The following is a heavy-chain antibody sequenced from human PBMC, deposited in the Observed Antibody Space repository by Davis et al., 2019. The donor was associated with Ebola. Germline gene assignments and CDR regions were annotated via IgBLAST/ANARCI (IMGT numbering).Heavy chain of an antibody. D-gene: IGHD2-15*01. Sequence: GGSLTPSCPASGSTFRSYGMHWVRQAPGKCLGWVAVISYDGSKKYYADSVKGRFTISRNNSKNTVDLQMNSLRPEDTSVYYCAKGIVVAADGSPWFDPWGQGTQVTVSS. CDR3: AKGIVVAADGSPWFDP. CDR1: GSTFRSYG. J-gene: IGHJ5*02. CDR2: ISYDGSKK. V-gene: IGHV3-30*18.